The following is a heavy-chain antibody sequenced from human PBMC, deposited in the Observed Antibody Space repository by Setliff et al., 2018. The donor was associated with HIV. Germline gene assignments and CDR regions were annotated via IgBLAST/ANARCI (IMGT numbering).Heavy chain of an antibody. D-gene: IGHD3-16*01. CDR2: TYYRSKWSN. CDR3: ARGGDWDYNYYMDV. J-gene: IGHJ6*03. Sequence: SQTLSLTCSISGDSVSSNTAAWNWIRQSPSRGLEWLGRTYYRSKWSNDYAVSVKSRITINPDTSKNQFSLQLNSVTPEDTAVYFCARGGDWDYNYYMDVWDKGTTVTVSS. CDR1: GDSVSSNTAA. V-gene: IGHV6-1*01.